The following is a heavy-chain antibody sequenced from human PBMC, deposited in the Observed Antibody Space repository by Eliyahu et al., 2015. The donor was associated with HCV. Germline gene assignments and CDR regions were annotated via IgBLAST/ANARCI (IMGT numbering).Heavy chain of an antibody. CDR3: ARTMYGSGTYYFDY. D-gene: IGHD3-10*01. Sequence: QVTLKESGPALVKPTQTLTLTCTFSGFSLTTSGLRVSWIRQPPGKALEWLARIDWDDTKILRPTPKNRLTISKDTSKNQVALTMTNMDPVDTATYYCARTMYGSGTYYFDYWGQGTLVTVSS. V-gene: IGHV2-70*04. J-gene: IGHJ4*02. CDR2: IDWDDTK. CDR1: GFSLTTSGLR.